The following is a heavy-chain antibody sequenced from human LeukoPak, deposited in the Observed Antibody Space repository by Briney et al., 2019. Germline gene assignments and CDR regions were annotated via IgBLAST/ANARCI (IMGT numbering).Heavy chain of an antibody. CDR3: ARALLGYYYDSSGRNFDY. CDR2: ISAYNGNT. V-gene: IGHV1-18*01. Sequence: ASVKVSCKASGYTFTSYGINRVRQAPGQGLEWMGWISAYNGNTNYVQKLQDRVTMTTDTSTSTAYMELRSLRSDDTAVYYCARALLGYYYDSSGRNFDYWGQGTLVTVSS. J-gene: IGHJ4*02. D-gene: IGHD3-22*01. CDR1: GYTFTSYG.